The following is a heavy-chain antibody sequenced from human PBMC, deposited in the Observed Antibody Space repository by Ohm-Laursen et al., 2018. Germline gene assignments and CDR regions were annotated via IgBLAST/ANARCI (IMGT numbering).Heavy chain of an antibody. Sequence: GASVKVSCKASGYSFTGYYMHWVRQAPGQGLEWMGWINPNSGGTNYAQKFQGRVTMTRDTSITTAYMELSRLTSDDTAVYFCARTYIAAAGGPLGYWGQGTLVTVSS. CDR3: ARTYIAAAGGPLGY. D-gene: IGHD6-13*01. CDR1: GYSFTGYY. J-gene: IGHJ4*02. CDR2: INPNSGGT. V-gene: IGHV1-2*02.